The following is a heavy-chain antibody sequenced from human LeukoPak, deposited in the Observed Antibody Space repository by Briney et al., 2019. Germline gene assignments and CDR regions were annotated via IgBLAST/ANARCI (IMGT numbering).Heavy chain of an antibody. D-gene: IGHD3-10*01. V-gene: IGHV4-34*12. CDR2: IVHSGGT. J-gene: IGHJ2*01. CDR3: ARRTRVGCYLDL. CDR1: GGSFGDDY. Sequence: SETLSLTCAVYGGSFGDDYWTWIRQPPGKGLEWIGQIVHSGGTTYNPSLKSRVTISVDTSKNQFSLKVNFVTAADTAVYYCARRTRVGCYLDLWGRGTPVTASS.